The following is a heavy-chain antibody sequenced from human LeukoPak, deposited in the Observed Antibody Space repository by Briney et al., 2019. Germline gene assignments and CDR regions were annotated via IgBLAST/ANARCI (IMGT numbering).Heavy chain of an antibody. V-gene: IGHV3-23*01. Sequence: GGSLRLSCAASGFTFGSYGMSWVRQAPGMGLEWVSFITPNADRTSYADSVEGRFTISRDNPRNTLYMQMNSLRDEDTALYYCAIMHGYYDGSGYWVQWGQGTLVTVSS. CDR3: AIMHGYYDGSGYWVQ. CDR2: ITPNADRT. D-gene: IGHD3-22*01. CDR1: GFTFGSYG. J-gene: IGHJ1*01.